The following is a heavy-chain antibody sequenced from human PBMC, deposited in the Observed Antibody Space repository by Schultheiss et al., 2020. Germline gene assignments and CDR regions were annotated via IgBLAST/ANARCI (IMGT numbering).Heavy chain of an antibody. CDR2: INHSGST. Sequence: SETLSLTCAVYGGSFSGYYWSWIRQPPGKGLEWIGEINHSGSTNYNPSLKSRVTISVDTSKNQFSLKLSSVTAADTAVYYCASWYSSGWYVGVWGQGTLVTVSS. CDR1: GGSFSGYY. D-gene: IGHD6-19*01. CDR3: ASWYSSGWYVGV. V-gene: IGHV4-34*01. J-gene: IGHJ4*02.